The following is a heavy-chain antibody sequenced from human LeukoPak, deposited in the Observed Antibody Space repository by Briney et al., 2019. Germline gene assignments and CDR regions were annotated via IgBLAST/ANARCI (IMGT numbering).Heavy chain of an antibody. J-gene: IGHJ4*02. D-gene: IGHD4-17*01. V-gene: IGHV4-34*01. CDR2: INHSGYT. Sequence: PSETLSLTCGVPGVSFDDYYWAWVRQTPGKGLERIGEINHSGYTNDSPSLKSRVTLSIDTSRKQFSLNLRSVTVADAGTYYCTRMTTGHDYWGQGTLVTVSS. CDR3: TRMTTGHDY. CDR1: GVSFDDYY.